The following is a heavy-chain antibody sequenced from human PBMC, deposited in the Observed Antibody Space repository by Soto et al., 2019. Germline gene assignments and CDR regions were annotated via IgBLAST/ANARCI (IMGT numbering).Heavy chain of an antibody. D-gene: IGHD3-10*01. CDR2: VYYTGTT. CDR1: GGSIGSYH. V-gene: IGHV4-59*01. Sequence: LSLTCTVSGGSIGSYHWSWVRQPPGKGLEWIASVYYTGTTNYNPSLGSRVTISIDAPENQCSLKMTSVTAVDTGVYYCASETVLARVFDLWGQGTPVTVSS. CDR3: ASETVLARVFDL. J-gene: IGHJ4*02.